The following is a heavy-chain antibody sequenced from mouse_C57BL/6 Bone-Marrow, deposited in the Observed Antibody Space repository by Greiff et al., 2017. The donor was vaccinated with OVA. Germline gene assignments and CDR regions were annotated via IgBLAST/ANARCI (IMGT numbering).Heavy chain of an antibody. J-gene: IGHJ1*03. D-gene: IGHD1-1*01. V-gene: IGHV1-69*01. CDR1: GYTFTSYW. CDR3: ARCGYGSSYYWYFDV. CDR2: IDPSDSYT. Sequence: QVQLQQPGAELVMPGASVKLSCKASGYTFTSYWMHWVKQRPGQGLEWIGEIDPSDSYTNYNQKFKGKSTLTVDKSSSTAYMQLSSLTSEDSAVYYCARCGYGSSYYWYFDVWGTGTTVTVSS.